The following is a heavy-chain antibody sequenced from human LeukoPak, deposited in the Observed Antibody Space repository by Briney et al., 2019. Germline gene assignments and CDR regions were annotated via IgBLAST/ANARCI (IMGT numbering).Heavy chain of an antibody. Sequence: ASVKVSCKASGYTFTGYYMHWVRQAPGQGLEWMGWINPNSGGTNYAQKFQGRVTVTRDTSISTAYMELSRLRSDDTAVYYCARVGPYGSGSSLFDYWGQGTLVTVSS. CDR1: GYTFTGYY. CDR2: INPNSGGT. V-gene: IGHV1-2*02. J-gene: IGHJ4*02. D-gene: IGHD3-10*01. CDR3: ARVGPYGSGSSLFDY.